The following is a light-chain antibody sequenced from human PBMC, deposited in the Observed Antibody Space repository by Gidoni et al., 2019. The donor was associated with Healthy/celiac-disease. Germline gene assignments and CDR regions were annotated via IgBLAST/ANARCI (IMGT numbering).Light chain of an antibody. V-gene: IGKV4-1*01. CDR3: QQYYSTPYT. Sequence: DIVMTQSPDSLDVSLGERATINCKSSQSVLYSSNNKNYLVWYQQKPGQPPKPLIYWASTRESGVPDRFSGSGSGTDFTLTISSLQAEDVAVYYCQQYYSTPYTFGQGTKLEIK. J-gene: IGKJ2*01. CDR2: WAS. CDR1: QSVLYSSNNKNY.